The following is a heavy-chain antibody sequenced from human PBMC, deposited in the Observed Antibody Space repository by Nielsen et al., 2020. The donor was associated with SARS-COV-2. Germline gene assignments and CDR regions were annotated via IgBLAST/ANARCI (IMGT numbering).Heavy chain of an antibody. CDR3: ARGYYHDSSGYSRPDYSYGMDV. J-gene: IGHJ6*02. Sequence: SGPTLVKPTQTLTLTCTFSGFSLSTSGVGVGWIRQPPGKALEWLALIYWNDDKRYSPSLKSRLTITKDTSKNQVVLRMTNMDPVDTATYYCARGYYHDSSGYSRPDYSYGMDVWGQGTTVTVSS. V-gene: IGHV2-5*01. D-gene: IGHD3-22*01. CDR2: IYWNDDK. CDR1: GFSLSTSGVG.